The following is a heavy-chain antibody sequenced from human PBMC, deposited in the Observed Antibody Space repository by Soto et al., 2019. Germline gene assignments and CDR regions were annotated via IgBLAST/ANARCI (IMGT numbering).Heavy chain of an antibody. CDR3: VRDGMRYCDSSGYYNGPPLYY. Sequence: SQTLSLTCSVSGFSISSGYFWGWIRQAAGKGLEWIVRIFPTRPAYYSPSLKSRATLHLDPSKNQSSLNLTSVTAADTVIYYCVRDGMRYCDSSGYYNGPPLYYCGQGARVTVSS. D-gene: IGHD3-22*01. J-gene: IGHJ4*02. V-gene: IGHV4-38-2*02. CDR1: GFSISSGYF. CDR2: IFPTRPA.